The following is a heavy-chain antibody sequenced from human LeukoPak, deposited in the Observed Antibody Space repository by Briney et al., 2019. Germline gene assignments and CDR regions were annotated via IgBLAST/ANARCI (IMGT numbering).Heavy chain of an antibody. D-gene: IGHD2-2*01. CDR1: GGSINKHY. CDR2: ISYRGST. CDR3: ATNAGPAALDAIDI. J-gene: IGHJ3*02. V-gene: IGHV4-59*08. Sequence: SETLSPTCTVSGGSINKHYWGWIRQTPGKGLEWIGYISYRGSTNYNPSLKSRVTKSVDTSNNQFSLRLSSVTAADTAVYYCATNAGPAALDAIDIWGQGTIVTVSS.